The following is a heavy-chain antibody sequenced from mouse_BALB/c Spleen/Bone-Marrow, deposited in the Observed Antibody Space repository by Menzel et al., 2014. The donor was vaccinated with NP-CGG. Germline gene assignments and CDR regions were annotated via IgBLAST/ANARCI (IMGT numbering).Heavy chain of an antibody. D-gene: IGHD2-14*01. V-gene: IGHV1-39*01. Sequence: VQLKQSGPELERPGASVKISCEASGYSFTGYNMNWVKQSNGKSLEWIGNIDPYYGGISYNQKFKDKATLTVDKSSSTAYMQLKSLTSEDSAVYYCARSIEYRPPTYWGQGTLVTVSA. CDR2: IDPYYGGI. J-gene: IGHJ3*01. CDR3: ARSIEYRPPTY. CDR1: GYSFTGYN.